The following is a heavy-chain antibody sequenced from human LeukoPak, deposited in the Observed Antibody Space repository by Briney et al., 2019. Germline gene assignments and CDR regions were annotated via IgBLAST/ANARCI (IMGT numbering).Heavy chain of an antibody. Sequence: SVKVSCKASGGTFSSYAISWVRQAPGQGLEWMGRIIPILGIANYAQKFQGRVTITADESTSTAYMELSSLRSEDTAVYYCARDRWGSSWCPDTDTVYYYYMDVWGKGTTVTVSS. D-gene: IGHD6-13*01. CDR3: ARDRWGSSWCPDTDTVYYYYMDV. J-gene: IGHJ6*03. V-gene: IGHV1-69*04. CDR2: IIPILGIA. CDR1: GGTFSSYA.